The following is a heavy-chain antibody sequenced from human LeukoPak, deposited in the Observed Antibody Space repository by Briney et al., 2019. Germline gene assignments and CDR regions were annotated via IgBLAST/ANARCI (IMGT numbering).Heavy chain of an antibody. CDR1: GGSISSYY. V-gene: IGHV4-59*12. CDR3: ARASGLTYYDILTGYSRGYYYGMDV. J-gene: IGHJ6*02. Sequence: SETLSLTCTVSGGSISSYYWSWIRQPPGKGLEWIGYIYYSGSTNYNPSLKSRVTISVDTSKNQFSLKLSSVTAADTAVYYCARASGLTYYDILTGYSRGYYYGMDVWGQGTTVTVSS. CDR2: IYYSGST. D-gene: IGHD3-9*01.